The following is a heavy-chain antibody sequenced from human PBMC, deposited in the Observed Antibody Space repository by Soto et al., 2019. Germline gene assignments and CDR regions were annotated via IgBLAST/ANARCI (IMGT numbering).Heavy chain of an antibody. CDR2: IYHTGST. CDR1: GGPISRDY. V-gene: IGHV4-59*13. Sequence: SETLRLTCTVSGGPISRDYWNWIRQPPGKGLEWIGYIYHTGSTNYNPSLKSRVTISVDTSKNQFSLTVHSATAADTAVYFCARGIQTSYYYYYYMDVWGKGTTVT. CDR3: ARGIQTSYYYYYYMDV. J-gene: IGHJ6*03.